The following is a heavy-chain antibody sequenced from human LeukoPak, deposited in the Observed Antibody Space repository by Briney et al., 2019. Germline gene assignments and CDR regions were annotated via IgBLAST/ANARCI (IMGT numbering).Heavy chain of an antibody. CDR1: GYSFTSYW. CDR2: IYPGDSDT. CDR3: AKIKDGDFDY. D-gene: IGHD5-24*01. V-gene: IGHV5-51*02. J-gene: IGHJ4*02. Sequence: GASLKISCKGSGYSFTSYWTGWVRPLPEKGVEWRGIIYPGDSDTRYSPSFQGQVTISADKSISTAYLQWSSLKASDTAMYYCAKIKDGDFDYGGQGTLVTVSS.